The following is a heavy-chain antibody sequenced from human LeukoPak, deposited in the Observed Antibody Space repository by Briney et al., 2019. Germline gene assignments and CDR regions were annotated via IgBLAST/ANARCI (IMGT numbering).Heavy chain of an antibody. CDR2: THQSANS. CDR1: AYSFSTAYY. Sequence: SETLSLTCAVSAYSFSTAYYWGWIRQSPGRGLEWIASTHQSANSYYNPSLKSRVTISIDTSKNQFSLTLNSVTAADTALYYCARQIAVAGDWAFDIWGQGTLVTVSS. CDR3: ARQIAVAGDWAFDI. V-gene: IGHV4-38-2*01. J-gene: IGHJ3*02. D-gene: IGHD6-19*01.